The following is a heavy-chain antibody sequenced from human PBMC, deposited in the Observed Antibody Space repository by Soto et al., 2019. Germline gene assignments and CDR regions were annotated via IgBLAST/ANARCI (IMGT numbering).Heavy chain of an antibody. V-gene: IGHV2-5*01. CDR2: IYWNDDK. J-gene: IGHJ5*02. CDR3: AHRRGWFDP. CDR1: GFSLSTSGVG. Sequence: QITLKESGPTLMKPTQTLTLTCTFSGFSLSTSGVGVGWIRQPPGKALEWLALIYWNDDKRYSPSLKSRLTITKDTSKNQVVLTMTNMDPVDTATYFCAHRRGWFDPWGQGTLVTVSS.